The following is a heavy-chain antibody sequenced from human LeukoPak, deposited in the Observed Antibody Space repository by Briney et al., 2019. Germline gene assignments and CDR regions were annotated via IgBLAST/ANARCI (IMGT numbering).Heavy chain of an antibody. V-gene: IGHV3-21*01. D-gene: IGHD6-19*01. CDR2: ITSPVGRM. J-gene: IGHJ4*02. CDR3: ATDGRSSGWYGFDY. CDR1: GFTFSTYS. Sequence: GGSLRLSCAASGFTFSTYSMNWVRQAPGKELEWVSSITSPVGRMYYADSLKGRITISRDNARSTLYLQMNSLRAEDTAVYYCATDGRSSGWYGFDYWGQGILVTVSS.